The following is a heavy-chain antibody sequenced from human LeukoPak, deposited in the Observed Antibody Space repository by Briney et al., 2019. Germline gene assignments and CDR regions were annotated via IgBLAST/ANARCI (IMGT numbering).Heavy chain of an antibody. J-gene: IGHJ6*02. CDR3: ARARGIAVAATGHYYGMDV. Sequence: ASVKVSCKAYGYTFTRYYIHWVRQAPGQGLEWMGMINPSGGTTTYAQKFQGRVTMTRDTSTSTVYMELSSLRSDDTAVYYCARARGIAVAATGHYYGMDVWGQGTTVTVSS. D-gene: IGHD6-19*01. CDR1: GYTFTRYY. V-gene: IGHV1-46*01. CDR2: INPSGGTT.